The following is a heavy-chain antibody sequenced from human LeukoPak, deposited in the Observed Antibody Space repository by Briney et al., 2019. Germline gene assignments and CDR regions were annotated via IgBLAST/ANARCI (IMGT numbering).Heavy chain of an antibody. CDR1: GFTFSNAW. D-gene: IGHD3-10*01. J-gene: IGHJ4*02. V-gene: IGHV3-30*02. CDR2: IRYDGSKK. Sequence: GGSLRLSCAASGFTFSNAWMNWVRQAPGKGLEWVAFIRYDGSKKYSADSVKGRFTISRDNSKNTLYLQMNSLRAEDTAVYYCAKDYNRAYYYGSGFDYWGQGTLVTVSS. CDR3: AKDYNRAYYYGSGFDY.